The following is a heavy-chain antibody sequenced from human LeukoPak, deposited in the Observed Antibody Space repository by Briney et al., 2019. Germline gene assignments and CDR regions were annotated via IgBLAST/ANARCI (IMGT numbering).Heavy chain of an antibody. J-gene: IGHJ4*02. CDR2: INHSGST. Sequence: SETLSLTCAVYGGSFSGYYWSWIRQPPGKGLEWIGEINHSGSTNYNPSLKSRVTISVDKSKNQFSLKLSSVTAADTAVYYCARHVFHSSTWYGPIDYWGQGTLVTVSS. D-gene: IGHD6-13*01. V-gene: IGHV4-34*01. CDR3: ARHVFHSSTWYGPIDY. CDR1: GGSFSGYY.